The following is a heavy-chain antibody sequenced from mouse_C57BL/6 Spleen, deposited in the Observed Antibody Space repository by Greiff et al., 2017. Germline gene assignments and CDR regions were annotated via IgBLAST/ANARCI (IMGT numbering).Heavy chain of an antibody. Sequence: VQLQQSGAELVKPGASVKLSCTASGFNIKDYYMHWVKQRTEQGLEWIGRIDPEAGETKYAPKFQGTATITADTSSNTAYLQLSSLTSEDTAVYYCAFYDDDGSHAMDYWGQGTSVTVSS. V-gene: IGHV14-2*01. CDR3: AFYDDDGSHAMDY. CDR1: GFNIKDYY. J-gene: IGHJ4*01. CDR2: IDPEAGET. D-gene: IGHD2-4*01.